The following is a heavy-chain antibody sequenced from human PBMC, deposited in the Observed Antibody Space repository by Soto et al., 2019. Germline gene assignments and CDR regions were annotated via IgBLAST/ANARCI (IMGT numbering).Heavy chain of an antibody. D-gene: IGHD3-3*01. CDR2: IRRKAYGGTT. J-gene: IGHJ4*01. CDR1: GFTFGDYA. Sequence: GGSRRHYFTSSGFTFGDYATSWFRQAPGKGLEWVGFIRRKAYGGTTESAASVKGRLPXXXNXXXXXPXPQXXSLXTEDTAVYYCTRGPWSGYAAPYWGQGT. V-gene: IGHV3-49*03. CDR3: TRGPWSGYAAPY.